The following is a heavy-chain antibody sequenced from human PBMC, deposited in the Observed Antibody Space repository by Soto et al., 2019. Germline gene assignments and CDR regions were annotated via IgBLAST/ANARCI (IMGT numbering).Heavy chain of an antibody. CDR1: GFTFSDYY. D-gene: IGHD5-18*01. V-gene: IGHV3-11*01. Sequence: GGSLRLSCAASGFTFSDYYMSWIRQAPGKGLEWVSYISSSGSTIYYADSVKGRFTISRDNAKNSLYLQMNSLRAEDTAVYYCARDRTMPAMVRDWFDTWGQGTLVTVS. CDR3: ARDRTMPAMVRDWFDT. J-gene: IGHJ5*02. CDR2: ISSSGSTI.